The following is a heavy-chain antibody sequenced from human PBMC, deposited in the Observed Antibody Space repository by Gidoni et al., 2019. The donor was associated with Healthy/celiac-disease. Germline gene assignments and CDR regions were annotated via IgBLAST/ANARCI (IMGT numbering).Heavy chain of an antibody. Sequence: QVQLQESGPGLVKPSQTLSLTCTVSGGSISSGSYYWSWIRQPAGKGLEWIGRIYTSGSTNYNPSLKSRVTISVDTSKNQFSLKLSSVTAADTAVYYCARDSGYGGKGRYFDYWGQGTLVTVSS. D-gene: IGHD4-17*01. CDR3: ARDSGYGGKGRYFDY. J-gene: IGHJ4*02. CDR1: GGSISSGSYY. CDR2: IYTSGST. V-gene: IGHV4-61*02.